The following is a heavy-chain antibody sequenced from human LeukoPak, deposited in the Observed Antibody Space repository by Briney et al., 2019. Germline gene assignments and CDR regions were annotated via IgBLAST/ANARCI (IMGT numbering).Heavy chain of an antibody. CDR3: ATAVASSSGWYADY. Sequence: GSSLRLSCAASGFTFRSYGMHWVRQAPGKGLEWVAVIWYDGSNKYYADSVKGRFTVSRDNSKNTLYLQMNSLRAEDTAVYYCATAVASSSGWYADYWGQGTLVTVSS. D-gene: IGHD6-19*01. CDR2: IWYDGSNK. J-gene: IGHJ4*02. V-gene: IGHV3-33*01. CDR1: GFTFRSYG.